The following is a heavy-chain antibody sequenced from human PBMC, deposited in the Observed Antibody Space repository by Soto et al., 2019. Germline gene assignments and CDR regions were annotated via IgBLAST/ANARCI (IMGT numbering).Heavy chain of an antibody. Sequence: QVQLQESGPGLVKPSGTLSLTCAVSGGSISSSNWWSWVRQPPGKGLEWIGEIYHSGSTNYNPSLKRRVTISVDKSKNQFSLKLSSVTAADTAVYYCARISVLGAAAGSFDYWGQGTLVTVSS. J-gene: IGHJ4*02. V-gene: IGHV4-4*02. D-gene: IGHD6-13*01. CDR2: IYHSGST. CDR3: ARISVLGAAAGSFDY. CDR1: GGSISSSNW.